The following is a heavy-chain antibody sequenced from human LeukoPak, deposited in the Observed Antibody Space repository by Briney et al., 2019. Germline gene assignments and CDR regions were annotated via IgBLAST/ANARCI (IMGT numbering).Heavy chain of an antibody. CDR3: ARDLRIGYGMDV. CDR2: ISSSSSYI. Sequence: GGSLRLSCAASGFTFSSYSMNWVRQAPGKGLEWVSSISSSSSYIYYADSVKGRFTISRDDAKNSLYLQMNSLRAEDTAVYYCARDLRIGYGMDVWGQGTTVTVSS. V-gene: IGHV3-21*01. CDR1: GFTFSSYS. J-gene: IGHJ6*02. D-gene: IGHD3-16*02.